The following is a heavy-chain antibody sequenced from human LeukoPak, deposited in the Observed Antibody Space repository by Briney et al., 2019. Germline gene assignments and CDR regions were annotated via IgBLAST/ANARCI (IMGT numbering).Heavy chain of an antibody. CDR2: IYYSGST. CDR1: GGSISSYY. CDR3: TRGGSKFDY. J-gene: IGHJ4*02. Sequence: SETLPLLCTVSGGSISSYYWSWVRQPPEKGLEWIGYIYYSGSTHYNPSLKSRVTISVHTSKNQFSLQLTSVTAADTAVYFCTRGGSKFDYWGQGTLVTVSS. V-gene: IGHV4-59*01. D-gene: IGHD3-10*01.